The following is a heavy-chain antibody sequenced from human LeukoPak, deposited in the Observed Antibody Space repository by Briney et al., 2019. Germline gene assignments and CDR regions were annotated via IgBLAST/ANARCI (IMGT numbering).Heavy chain of an antibody. D-gene: IGHD6-19*01. Sequence: ASVKVSCKASGYTFTSYGISWVRQAPGQGLEWMGWISAYNGNTNYAQKPQGRVTMTTDTSTSTAYMELRSLRSDDTAVYYCARGGAVAGTGGYYYGMDVWGQGTTVTVSS. CDR3: ARGGAVAGTGGYYYGMDV. J-gene: IGHJ6*02. CDR1: GYTFTSYG. V-gene: IGHV1-18*01. CDR2: ISAYNGNT.